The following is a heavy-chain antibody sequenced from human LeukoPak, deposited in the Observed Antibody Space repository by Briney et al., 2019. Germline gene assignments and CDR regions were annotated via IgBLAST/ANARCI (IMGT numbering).Heavy chain of an antibody. V-gene: IGHV4-59*01. Sequence: SETLSLTCSVSGGSISSYYWSWIRQPPGKGLEWIGYIYYSGSTNYNPSLKSRVTISVDTSKNQFSLKLSSVTAADTAVYYCATSYSSSRKSLFGYWGQGTLVTVSS. D-gene: IGHD6-13*01. J-gene: IGHJ4*02. CDR1: GGSISSYY. CDR3: ATSYSSSRKSLFGY. CDR2: IYYSGST.